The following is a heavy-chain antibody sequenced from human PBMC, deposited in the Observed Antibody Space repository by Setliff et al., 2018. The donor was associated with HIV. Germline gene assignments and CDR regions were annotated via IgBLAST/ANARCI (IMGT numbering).Heavy chain of an antibody. D-gene: IGHD6-13*01. V-gene: IGHV3-7*01. Sequence: GGSLRLSCATSGFSFSSHWMSWVRQAPGKGLEWVANIKEDGSERYYVESVKGRFIISRDNARNSLHLQMNSLRVEDTAVYYCAKNLYSSIRSPLDYWGQGTLVTVSS. CDR3: AKNLYSSIRSPLDY. CDR1: GFSFSSHW. CDR2: IKEDGSER. J-gene: IGHJ4*02.